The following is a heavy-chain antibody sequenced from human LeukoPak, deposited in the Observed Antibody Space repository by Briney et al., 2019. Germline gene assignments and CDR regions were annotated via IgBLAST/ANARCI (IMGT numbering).Heavy chain of an antibody. V-gene: IGHV4-61*02. CDR2: IYTSGST. J-gene: IGHJ3*02. CDR3: AREVLPDAFDI. D-gene: IGHD1-1*01. Sequence: TLSLTCTVSGGSISSGSYYWSLIRQPAGKGLELIGRIYTSGSTNYNPSLKSRVTISVDTSKNQFSLKLSSVTAADTAVYYCAREVLPDAFDIWGQGTMVTVSS. CDR1: GGSISSGSYY.